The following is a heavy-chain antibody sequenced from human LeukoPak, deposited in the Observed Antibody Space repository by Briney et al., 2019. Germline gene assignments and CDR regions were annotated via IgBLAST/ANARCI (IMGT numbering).Heavy chain of an antibody. CDR3: AKNQLGDSSVTYYFDY. J-gene: IGHJ4*02. V-gene: IGHV3-23*01. CDR1: AFTFSSYA. CDR2: ISPSGDST. D-gene: IGHD3-22*01. Sequence: GGSLRLSCAASAFTFSSYAMSWVRQAPEKGLEWVSAISPSGDSTYYADSVKGRFTISRDNSKNTLYLQMNSLRAEDTALFYCAKNQLGDSSVTYYFDYWGQGTLVTVSS.